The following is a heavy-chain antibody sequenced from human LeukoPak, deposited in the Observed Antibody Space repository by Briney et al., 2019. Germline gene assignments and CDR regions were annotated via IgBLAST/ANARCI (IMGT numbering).Heavy chain of an antibody. J-gene: IGHJ4*02. Sequence: SETLSLTCAVYGGSFSGYYWSWIRQPPGKGLEWIGEINHSGSTNYNPSLKSRVTMSVDTSKNQFSLKLSSVTAADTAVYYCARGLDRGKQQLPLGYWGQGTLVTVSS. V-gene: IGHV4-34*01. CDR3: ARGLDRGKQQLPLGY. CDR2: INHSGST. CDR1: GGSFSGYY. D-gene: IGHD6-13*01.